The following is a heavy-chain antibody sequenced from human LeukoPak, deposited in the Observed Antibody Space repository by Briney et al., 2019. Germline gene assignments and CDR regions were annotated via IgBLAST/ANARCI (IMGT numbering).Heavy chain of an antibody. CDR1: GFTFSSYS. Sequence: GGSLRLSCAASGFTFSSYSMNWVRQAPGKGLEWVSSISSSSSYIYYADSVKGRFTISRDNAKNSLYLQMNSLRAEDTAVYYCARAYQDDYVWGSYRYFLGYWGQGTLATVSS. V-gene: IGHV3-21*01. CDR3: ARAYQDDYVWGSYRYFLGY. J-gene: IGHJ4*02. D-gene: IGHD3-16*02. CDR2: ISSSSSYI.